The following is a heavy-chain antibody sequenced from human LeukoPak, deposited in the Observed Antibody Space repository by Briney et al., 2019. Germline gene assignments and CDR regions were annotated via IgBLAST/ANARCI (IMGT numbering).Heavy chain of an antibody. V-gene: IGHV1-69*04. Sequence: ASVKVSCKASGGTFSSYAISWVRQAPGQGLEWMGRIIPILGIANYAQKFQGRVTITADKSTSTAYMELSSLRSEDTAVYYCARDRTAMRLDDAFDIWGQGTMVTVSS. CDR2: IIPILGIA. CDR3: ARDRTAMRLDDAFDI. D-gene: IGHD5-18*01. J-gene: IGHJ3*02. CDR1: GGTFSSYA.